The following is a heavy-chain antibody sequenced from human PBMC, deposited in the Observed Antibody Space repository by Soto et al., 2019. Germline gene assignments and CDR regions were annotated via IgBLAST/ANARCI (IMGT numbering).Heavy chain of an antibody. V-gene: IGHV1-69*13. CDR3: ARMGDIVVVPAAQYYYYYGMGV. J-gene: IGHJ6*02. CDR1: GGTFSSYA. CDR2: IIPIFGTA. D-gene: IGHD2-2*01. Sequence: SVKVSCKASGGTFSSYAISWVRQAPGQGLEWMGGIIPIFGTANYAQKFQGRVTITADESTSTAYMELSSLRSEDTAVYYCARMGDIVVVPAAQYYYYYGMGVWGQGPTVTVSS.